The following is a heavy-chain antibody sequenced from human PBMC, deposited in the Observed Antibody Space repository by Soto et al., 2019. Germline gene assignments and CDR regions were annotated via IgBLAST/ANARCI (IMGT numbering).Heavy chain of an antibody. CDR3: ARGSGRWFSTRPFDY. CDR2: IYHSGST. CDR1: GGSISSGGYS. Sequence: SETLSLTCAVSGGSISSGGYSWSWIRQPPGKGLEWIGYIYHSGSTYYNPSLKSRVTISVDRSKNQFSLKLSSVTAADTAVYYCARGSGRWFSTRPFDYWGQGTLVTVSS. D-gene: IGHD2-15*01. V-gene: IGHV4-30-2*01. J-gene: IGHJ4*02.